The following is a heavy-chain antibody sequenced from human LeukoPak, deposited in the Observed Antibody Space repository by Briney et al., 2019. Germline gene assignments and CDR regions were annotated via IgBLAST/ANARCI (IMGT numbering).Heavy chain of an antibody. CDR1: GGTFSSYT. CDR2: IIPILGIA. V-gene: IGHV1-69*04. J-gene: IGHJ3*02. Sequence: SVKVSCKASGGTFSSYTVSWVRQAPGQGLEWMGRIIPILGIANYAQKFQGRVTITADKSTSTAYMELSGLRSKDTAVYYCARDARYCSSTSCQTDAFDIWGQGTMVTVSS. CDR3: ARDARYCSSTSCQTDAFDI. D-gene: IGHD2-2*01.